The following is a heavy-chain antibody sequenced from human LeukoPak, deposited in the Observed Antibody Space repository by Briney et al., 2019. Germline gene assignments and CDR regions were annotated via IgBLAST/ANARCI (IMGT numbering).Heavy chain of an antibody. J-gene: IGHJ4*02. CDR1: GFTFSSYS. V-gene: IGHV3-48*04. Sequence: GGSLRLSCAASGFTFSSYSMNWVRQAPGKGLEWVSYISSSSSTIYYADSVKGRFTISRDNAKNSLYLQMNSLRAEDTAVYYCSSSLCSGGSCYNRGIPYWGQGTLVTVSS. CDR2: ISSSSSTI. CDR3: SSSLCSGGSCYNRGIPY. D-gene: IGHD2-15*01.